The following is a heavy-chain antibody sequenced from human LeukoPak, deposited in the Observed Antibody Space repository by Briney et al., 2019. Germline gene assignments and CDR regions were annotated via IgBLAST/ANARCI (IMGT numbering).Heavy chain of an antibody. CDR3: ARASEEAAAGFRIMYYYYYMDV. CDR1: GYTFTGYY. Sequence: ASVKVSCKASGYTFTGYYMHWVRQAPGQGLGWMGWINPNSGGTNYAQKFQGRVTMTRDTSISTAYMELSRLRSDDTAVYYCARASEEAAAGFRIMYYYYYMDVWGKGTTVTISS. V-gene: IGHV1-2*02. J-gene: IGHJ6*03. D-gene: IGHD6-13*01. CDR2: INPNSGGT.